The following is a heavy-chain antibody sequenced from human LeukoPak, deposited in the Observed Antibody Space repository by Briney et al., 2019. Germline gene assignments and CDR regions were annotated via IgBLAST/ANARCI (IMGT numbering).Heavy chain of an antibody. CDR2: FDPEDGET. CDR3: ATLTRNYYDSSGYYYGGWFDP. Sequence: ASVKVSCKVSGYTLTELSMHWVRQAPGKGLEWVGGFDPEDGETIYAQKFQGRATMTEDTSTDTAYMELSSLRSEDTAVYYCATLTRNYYDSSGYYYGGWFDPWGQGTLVTVSS. CDR1: GYTLTELS. D-gene: IGHD3-22*01. V-gene: IGHV1-24*01. J-gene: IGHJ5*02.